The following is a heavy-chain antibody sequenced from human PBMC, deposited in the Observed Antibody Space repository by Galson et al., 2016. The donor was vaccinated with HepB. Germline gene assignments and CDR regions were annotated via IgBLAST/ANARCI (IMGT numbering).Heavy chain of an antibody. CDR3: VSSALEY. D-gene: IGHD3-16*02. V-gene: IGHV3-7*02. J-gene: IGHJ4*02. CDR2: IQQDGNQN. Sequence: SLRLSCAASGFIFSTSWMTWVRQAPGKGLEWVATIQQDGNQNYYVGSVKGRFTISRDNAKNSLYLQMNSRRAEDTALYYCVSSALEYWGQGTLVTVSS. CDR1: GFIFSTSW.